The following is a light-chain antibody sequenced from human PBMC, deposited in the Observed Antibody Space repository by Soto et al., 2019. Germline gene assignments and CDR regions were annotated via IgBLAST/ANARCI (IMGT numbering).Light chain of an antibody. CDR2: EVN. CDR3: CSYAGSRTYV. CDR1: SSDVGGYNY. Sequence: QSALTQPPSASGSPGQSVAISCTGTSSDVGGYNYVSWYQQHPGKAPKLMIYEVNERPSGVPVRFSGSKSGNTASLTVSGLQAEDEADYYCCSYAGSRTYVFGPGTKVTVL. J-gene: IGLJ1*01. V-gene: IGLV2-8*01.